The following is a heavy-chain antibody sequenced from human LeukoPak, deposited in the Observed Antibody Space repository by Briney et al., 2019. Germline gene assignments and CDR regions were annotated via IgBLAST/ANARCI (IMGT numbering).Heavy chain of an antibody. Sequence: PSETLSLTCTVSGGSISSSSYYWGWIRQPPGKGLEWIGSIYYSGSTYYNPSLKSRVTISVDTSKNQFSLKLSSVTAADTAVYYCARAARPDYYDSPFDYWGQGTLVTVSS. CDR1: GGSISSSSYY. CDR2: IYYSGST. D-gene: IGHD3-22*01. CDR3: ARAARPDYYDSPFDY. J-gene: IGHJ4*02. V-gene: IGHV4-39*01.